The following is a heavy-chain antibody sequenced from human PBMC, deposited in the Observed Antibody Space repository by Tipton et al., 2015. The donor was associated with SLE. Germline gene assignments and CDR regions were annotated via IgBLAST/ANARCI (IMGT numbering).Heavy chain of an antibody. D-gene: IGHD3-3*01. CDR2: IYYSGST. CDR1: GGSISSSSYY. J-gene: IGHJ4*02. CDR3: ARDLPFWSGYPD. V-gene: IGHV4-39*07. Sequence: LSLTCTVSGGSISSSSYYWGWIRQPPGKGLEWIGSIYYSGSTYYNPSLKSRVTISVDTSKNQFSLKLSSVTAADTAVYYCARDLPFWSGYPDWGQGTLVTVSS.